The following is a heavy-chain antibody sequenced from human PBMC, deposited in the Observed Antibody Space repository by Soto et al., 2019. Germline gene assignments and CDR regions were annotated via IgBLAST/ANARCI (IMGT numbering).Heavy chain of an antibody. CDR2: IKSKTDGGTT. D-gene: IGHD2-21*02. V-gene: IGHV3-15*01. Sequence: EVQLVESGGGLVKPGESLRLSCAASGFTFSNAWMSWVRQAPGKGLEWVGRIKSKTDGGTTEYAAPVKGRFTISRDDSRNTVYLQMNSLDIEDTAVYPCTTDRVGVTKGCWGQGTLVTVSS. J-gene: IGHJ4*02. CDR1: GFTFSNAW. CDR3: TTDRVGVTKGC.